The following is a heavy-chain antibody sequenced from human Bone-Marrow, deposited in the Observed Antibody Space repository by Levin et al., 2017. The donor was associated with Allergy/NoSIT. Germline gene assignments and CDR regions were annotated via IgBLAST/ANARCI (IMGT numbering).Heavy chain of an antibody. Sequence: GSLRLSCTVSGGSISTYYLSWIRQSPGKGLEWIGYIYYTGSTNYNPSLKSRATISVDTSKKKFSLKLSSVTAEDTAVYYCARNRLFQLYYYGMDVWGQGTTVTVSS. CDR2: IYYTGST. J-gene: IGHJ6*02. V-gene: IGHV4-59*01. CDR1: GGSISTYY. CDR3: ARNRLFQLYYYGMDV. D-gene: IGHD2-21*01.